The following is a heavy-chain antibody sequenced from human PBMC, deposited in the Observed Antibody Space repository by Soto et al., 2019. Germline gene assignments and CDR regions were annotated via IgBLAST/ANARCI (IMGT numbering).Heavy chain of an antibody. CDR3: TRDFRALRYFDWLFL. Sequence: ASVKVSCKGSGYDFTTYGITWVRQAPGQGLEWMAWISAHNGNTDYAQKLQGRVTVTRDTSTSTAYMELRSLKTEDTAVYYCTRDFRALRYFDWLFLWGQGTLVTVSS. CDR2: ISAHNGNT. J-gene: IGHJ4*02. V-gene: IGHV1-18*01. D-gene: IGHD3-9*01. CDR1: GYDFTTYG.